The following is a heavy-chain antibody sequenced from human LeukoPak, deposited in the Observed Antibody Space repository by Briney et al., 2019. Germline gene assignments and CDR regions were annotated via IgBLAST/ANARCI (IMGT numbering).Heavy chain of an antibody. CDR3: ARDVEMATTYYYYGMDV. J-gene: IGHJ6*02. D-gene: IGHD5-24*01. V-gene: IGHV3-30-3*01. CDR1: GFTYSSYA. CDR2: ISYDESNK. Sequence: GGSLRLTCAASGFTYSSYAMHWVRQAPGQGLEWVAVISYDESNKYYADSVKGRFTISRDNSKNTLYLQMNSLRAEDTAVYYCARDVEMATTYYYYGMDVWGQGTTVTVSS.